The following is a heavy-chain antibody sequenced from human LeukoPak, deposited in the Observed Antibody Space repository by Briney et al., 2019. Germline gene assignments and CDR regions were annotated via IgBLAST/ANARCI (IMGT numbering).Heavy chain of an antibody. J-gene: IGHJ4*02. Sequence: GGSLRLSCAASGFTFSSYWMSWVRQAPGKGLEWVADIKQDGSERYYVDSVKGRFTISRDNAKNSLYLQMNSLRAEDTAVYYCARDKRYSSSLDYWGQGTLVTVSS. D-gene: IGHD6-13*01. CDR2: IKQDGSER. V-gene: IGHV3-7*01. CDR3: ARDKRYSSSLDY. CDR1: GFTFSSYW.